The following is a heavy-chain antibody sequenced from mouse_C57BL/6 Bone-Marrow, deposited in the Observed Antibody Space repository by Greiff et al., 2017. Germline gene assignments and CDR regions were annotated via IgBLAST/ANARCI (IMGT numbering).Heavy chain of an antibody. Sequence: VQLQQSGAELVRPGASVTLSCKASGYTFTDYEMHWVKQTPVHGLEWIGAIDPETGGTAYNQKFKGKAILTADKSSSTAYMELRSLTSEDSAVYYCTRSGCSPFAYWGQGTLVTVSA. J-gene: IGHJ3*01. CDR2: IDPETGGT. CDR1: GYTFTDYE. CDR3: TRSGCSPFAY. D-gene: IGHD3-1*01. V-gene: IGHV1-15*01.